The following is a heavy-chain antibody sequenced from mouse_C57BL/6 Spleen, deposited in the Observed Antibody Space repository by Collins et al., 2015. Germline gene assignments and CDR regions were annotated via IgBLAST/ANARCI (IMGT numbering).Heavy chain of an antibody. D-gene: IGHD2-14*01. CDR1: GYSITSDYA. CDR3: ARWGYDGYYHAMDY. CDR2: ITYSGST. J-gene: IGHJ4*01. V-gene: IGHV3-2*02. Sequence: DVQLQESGPGLVKPSQSLSLTCTVTGYSITSDYAWNWIRQFPGNKLEWMGYITYSGSTSYNPSLKSRVSITRDTSKNQFFLQLNSVTTEDTATYYCARWGYDGYYHAMDYWGQGTSVTVSS.